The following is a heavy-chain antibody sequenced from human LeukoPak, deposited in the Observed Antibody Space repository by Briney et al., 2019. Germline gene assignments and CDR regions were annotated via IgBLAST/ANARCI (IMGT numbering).Heavy chain of an antibody. Sequence: PSETLSLTCTVSGGSISSYYWSWIRQPPGKGLEWIGYIYTSGSTNYNPSLKSRVTISVDTSKNQFSLKLSSVTAADTAVYYCARHASKEWLVDYWGQGTLVTVSS. V-gene: IGHV4-4*09. CDR3: ARHASKEWLVDY. J-gene: IGHJ4*02. CDR2: IYTSGST. CDR1: GGSISSYY. D-gene: IGHD3-3*01.